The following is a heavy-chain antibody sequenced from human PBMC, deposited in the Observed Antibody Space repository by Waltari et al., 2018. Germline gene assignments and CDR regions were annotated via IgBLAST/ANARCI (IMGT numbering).Heavy chain of an antibody. D-gene: IGHD5-12*01. CDR2: IYYSGTT. Sequence: QLQLQESGPGLVKPSATLSLTCTVPGGSISRSRYYWGWIRQSPGKGLEWIASIYYSGTTYYNPTLESRVTISGDTSKNQFSLKLSSVTAADTAVYYCARHWKRNGYRFDPWGQGTLVTVSS. J-gene: IGHJ5*02. V-gene: IGHV4-39*01. CDR1: GGSISRSRYY. CDR3: ARHWKRNGYRFDP.